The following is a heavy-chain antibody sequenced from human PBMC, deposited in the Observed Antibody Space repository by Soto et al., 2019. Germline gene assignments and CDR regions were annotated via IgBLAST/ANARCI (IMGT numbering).Heavy chain of an antibody. J-gene: IGHJ3*01. CDR2: TFNFDGSL. D-gene: IGHD2-15*01. V-gene: IGHV3-21*06. Sequence: EVQLVESGGGLVKPGGSLRLSCAASGFTLSSNSITWVRQAPGKGLEWVSFTFNFDGSLYYADSVKGRFAMSRDNAKNSVYLQMNSLRAEDTAVYYCAREEGYCGGGSCFRSAFDVWGQGTMVTVSS. CDR3: AREEGYCGGGSCFRSAFDV. CDR1: GFTLSSNS.